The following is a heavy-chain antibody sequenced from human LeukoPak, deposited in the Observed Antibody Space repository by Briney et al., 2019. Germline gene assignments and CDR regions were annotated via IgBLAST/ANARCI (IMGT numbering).Heavy chain of an antibody. CDR3: ARVQYSSSWPFDY. V-gene: IGHV3-21*01. D-gene: IGHD6-13*01. CDR2: ISSSSSYI. Sequence: PGGSLRLSCAASGFTFSSCSMNWVRQAPGKGLDWVSSISSSSSYIYYADSVKGRFTISRDNAKNSLYLQMNSLRAEDTAVYYCARVQYSSSWPFDYWGQGTLVTVSS. CDR1: GFTFSSCS. J-gene: IGHJ4*02.